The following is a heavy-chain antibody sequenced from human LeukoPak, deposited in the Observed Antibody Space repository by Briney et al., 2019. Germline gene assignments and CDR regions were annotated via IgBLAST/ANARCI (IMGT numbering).Heavy chain of an antibody. CDR3: AMEGRNSGPDFEY. D-gene: IGHD5-12*01. J-gene: IGHJ4*02. V-gene: IGHV3-33*01. Sequence: GRSLRLSCVVSGLRFRNYGMHWVRQAPGKGLEWVAVIYYDGSNQYYADSVKGRFTVSRDNAKNTLYLQMNSLKTEDTAVYYCAMEGRNSGPDFEYWGQGTLVTVSS. CDR2: IYYDGSNQ. CDR1: GLRFRNYG.